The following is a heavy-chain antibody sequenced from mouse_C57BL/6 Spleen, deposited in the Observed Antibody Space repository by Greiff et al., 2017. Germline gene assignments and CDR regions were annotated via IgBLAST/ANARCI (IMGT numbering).Heavy chain of an antibody. CDR3: ARRGHY. Sequence: QVQLKESGAELVKPGASVKMSCKASGYTFTSYWITWVKQRPGQGLEWIGDIYPGSGSTNYNEKFKSKATLTVDTSSSTAYMQLSSLTSEDSAVYDCARRGHYWGQGTTLTVSS. CDR1: GYTFTSYW. J-gene: IGHJ2*01. CDR2: IYPGSGST. V-gene: IGHV1-55*01.